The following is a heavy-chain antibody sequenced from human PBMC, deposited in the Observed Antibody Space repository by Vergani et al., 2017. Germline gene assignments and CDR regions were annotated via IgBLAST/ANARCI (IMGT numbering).Heavy chain of an antibody. CDR2: ISSSSSTI. D-gene: IGHD3-9*01. J-gene: IGHJ4*02. CDR3: ARDSPAYDIWTGTVDY. Sequence: EVQLVESGGGLVQPGGSLRLSCAASGFTFSSYSMNWVRQAPGKGLEWVSYISSSSSTIYYADSVKGRFTISRDNAKNSLYLQMNSLRAEDTAVYYCARDSPAYDIWTGTVDYWGQGTLVTVSS. CDR1: GFTFSSYS. V-gene: IGHV3-48*01.